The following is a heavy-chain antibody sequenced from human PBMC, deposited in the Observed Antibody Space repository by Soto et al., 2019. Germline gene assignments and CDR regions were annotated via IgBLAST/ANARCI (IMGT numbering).Heavy chain of an antibody. Sequence: VQLVESGGGLVKPGGSLRLSCAASGFTFSNAWMSWVRQAPGKGLEWVGRIKSKTDGGTTDYAAPVKGRFTISRDDSKDTLYLQMNRLKTEDTVVYYCNTDILLAYCGGDCYSSYFQHWGQGTLVTVSS. CDR2: IKSKTDGGTT. CDR1: GFTFSNAW. D-gene: IGHD2-21*01. J-gene: IGHJ1*01. CDR3: NTDILLAYCGGDCYSSYFQH. V-gene: IGHV3-15*01.